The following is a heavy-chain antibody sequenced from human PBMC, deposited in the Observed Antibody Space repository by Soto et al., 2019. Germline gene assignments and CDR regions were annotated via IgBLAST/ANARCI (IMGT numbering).Heavy chain of an antibody. D-gene: IGHD5-12*01. J-gene: IGHJ6*02. CDR3: ASGEYSGYPYYYGMDV. CDR2: INPNSGGT. V-gene: IGHV1-2*02. Sequence: ASVKVSCKASGYTFTGYYMHWVRQAPGQGLEWMGWINPNSGGTNYAQKFQGRVTMTRDTSISTAYMELSRLRSDDTAVYYCASGEYSGYPYYYGMDVWGQGTTVTVS. CDR1: GYTFTGYY.